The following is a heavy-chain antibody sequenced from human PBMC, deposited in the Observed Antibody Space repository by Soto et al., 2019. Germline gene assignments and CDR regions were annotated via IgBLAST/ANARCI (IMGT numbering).Heavy chain of an antibody. V-gene: IGHV3-7*01. CDR2: INQDESEK. CDR1: GFSFRTFW. J-gene: IGHJ3*01. Sequence: EMQLVESGGGLVQPGGSLRLSCAASGFSFRTFWMAWVRQAPGKGLEWVANINQDESEKHYVDSVKGRFTISRDNAKRSLYLQMNNLRVEDTAVYYCVSSNIVGRPGGGQGTMVTVSS. CDR3: VSSNIVGRPG. D-gene: IGHD6-6*01.